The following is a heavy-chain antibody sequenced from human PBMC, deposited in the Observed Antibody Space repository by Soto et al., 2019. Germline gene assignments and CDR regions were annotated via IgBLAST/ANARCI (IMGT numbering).Heavy chain of an antibody. J-gene: IGHJ4*02. CDR3: ARDRAYNIFDY. CDR2: IRQDGNER. CDR1: GFTLSHFW. Sequence: GGSLRLSCAASGFTLSHFWMGWVRQAPGKGLEWVANIRQDGNERLYVDSAKGRFTISRDNAKDSLYLQMNSLRVEDTAVYYCARDRAYNIFDYWGLGTLVTVSS. V-gene: IGHV3-7*01. D-gene: IGHD1-1*01.